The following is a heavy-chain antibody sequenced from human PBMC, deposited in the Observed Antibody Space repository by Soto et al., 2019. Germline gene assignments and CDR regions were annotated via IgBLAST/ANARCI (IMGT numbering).Heavy chain of an antibody. D-gene: IGHD6-19*01. V-gene: IGHV6-1*01. J-gene: IGHJ6*02. CDR3: ARDQGSSGWYYYYGMDV. CDR2: TYYRSKWYN. Sequence: PSQTLSLTCAISGDSVSSNSAAWNWIRQSPSRGLEWLGRTYYRSKWYNDYAVSVKSRITINPDTSKNRFSLQLNSVTPEDTAVYYCARDQGSSGWYYYYGMDVWGQGTTVTISS. CDR1: GDSVSSNSAA.